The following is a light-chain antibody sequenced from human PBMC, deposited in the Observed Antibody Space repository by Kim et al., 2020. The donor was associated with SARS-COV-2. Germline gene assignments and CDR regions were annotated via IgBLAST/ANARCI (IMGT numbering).Light chain of an antibody. V-gene: IGKV3-20*01. CDR1: QSVSSSY. CDR2: GAS. Sequence: EIVLTQSPGTLSLSPGDRATLSCRASQSVSSSYLTWYQQKPGQAPSLLIYGASSRATGIPDRFSGSGSGTDFTLTISRLEPEDFAVYYFQQYSSSSFTFGPRTKVDIK. J-gene: IGKJ3*01. CDR3: QQYSSSSFT.